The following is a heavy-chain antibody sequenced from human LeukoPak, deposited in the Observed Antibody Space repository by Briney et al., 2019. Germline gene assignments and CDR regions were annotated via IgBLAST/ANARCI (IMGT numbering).Heavy chain of an antibody. CDR3: ARLAAAGTRALDY. D-gene: IGHD6-13*01. Sequence: GSLRLSCAASGFTFINYAMHWVRQSPGKGLEWIGEIYHSGSSNYNPSLKSRVTISVDTSKNQFSLKLSSVTAADTAVYYCARLAAAGTRALDYWGQGTLVTVSS. CDR2: IYHSGSS. V-gene: IGHV4-4*02. CDR1: GFTFINYA. J-gene: IGHJ4*02.